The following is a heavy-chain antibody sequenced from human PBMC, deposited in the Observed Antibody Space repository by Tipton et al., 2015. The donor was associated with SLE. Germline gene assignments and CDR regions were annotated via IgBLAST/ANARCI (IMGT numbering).Heavy chain of an antibody. CDR2: IRYDGSNK. CDR1: GLLFRTYW. J-gene: IGHJ6*02. CDR3: AKDDYGMDV. V-gene: IGHV3-30*02. Sequence: SLRLSCADSGLLFRTYWMSWVRLAPGKGLEWVAFIRYDGSNKYYADSVKGRFTISRDNSKNTLYLQMNSLRAEDTAVYYCAKDDYGMDVWGQGTTVTVSS.